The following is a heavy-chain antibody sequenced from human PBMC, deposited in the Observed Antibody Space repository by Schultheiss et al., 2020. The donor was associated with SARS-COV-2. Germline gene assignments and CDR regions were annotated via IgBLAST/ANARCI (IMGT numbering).Heavy chain of an antibody. D-gene: IGHD2-2*02. CDR3: ARDCSSTSCYTRAFDI. Sequence: ASVKVSCKASGYTFTSYGISWVRQAPGQGLEWMGWISAYNGNTNYAQKLQGRVTMTTDTSTSTAYMELRSLRSDDTAVYYCARDCSSTSCYTRAFDIWGQGTMVTV. CDR1: GYTFTSYG. J-gene: IGHJ3*02. CDR2: ISAYNGNT. V-gene: IGHV1-18*01.